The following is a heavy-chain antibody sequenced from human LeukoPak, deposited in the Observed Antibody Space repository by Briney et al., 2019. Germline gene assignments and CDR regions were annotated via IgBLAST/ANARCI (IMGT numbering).Heavy chain of an antibody. CDR2: ISAYNGNT. J-gene: IGHJ4*02. Sequence: GASVTDSFKASGYTFTSYGINWVRQARGQGLDWRGWISAYNGNTNYAQKLQGRDTMTTDTSTSTAYMELRSLRSDDTAVYYCARGPSIAVADTDYWGQGTLVTVSA. V-gene: IGHV1-18*01. CDR3: ARGPSIAVADTDY. D-gene: IGHD6-19*01. CDR1: GYTFTSYG.